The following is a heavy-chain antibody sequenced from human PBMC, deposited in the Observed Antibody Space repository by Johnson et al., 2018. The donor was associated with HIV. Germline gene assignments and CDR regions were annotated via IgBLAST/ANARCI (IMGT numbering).Heavy chain of an antibody. Sequence: VQLVESGGGLIQPGGSLRLSCAASGFTVSSNYMSWVRQAPGKGLEWVGRIKSKTDGGTTDYAAPVKGRFTISRDNANNSLSLQMSGLRADDTAVYYCVRETRDDAFDIWGQGTMVTVSS. CDR2: IKSKTDGGTT. D-gene: IGHD4-11*01. CDR3: VRETRDDAFDI. J-gene: IGHJ3*02. CDR1: GFTVSSNY. V-gene: IGHV3-15*01.